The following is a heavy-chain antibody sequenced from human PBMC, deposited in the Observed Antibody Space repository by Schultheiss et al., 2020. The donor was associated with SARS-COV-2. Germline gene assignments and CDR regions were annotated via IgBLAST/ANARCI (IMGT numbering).Heavy chain of an antibody. CDR3: AKDRSSWYYYYGMDV. CDR2: IYRGGSA. J-gene: IGHJ6*02. Sequence: GESLKISCAASGFTVSSNYMSWVRQAPGKGLEWVSVIYRGGSAYYAESVKGRFTISRDNAKNSLYLQMNSLRAEDTALYYCAKDRSSWYYYYGMDVWGQGTTVTVSS. V-gene: IGHV3-53*01. D-gene: IGHD6-13*01. CDR1: GFTVSSNY.